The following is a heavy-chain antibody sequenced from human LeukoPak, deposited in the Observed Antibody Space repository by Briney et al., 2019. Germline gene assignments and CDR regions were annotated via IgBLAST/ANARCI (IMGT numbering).Heavy chain of an antibody. CDR1: GFTFSSYS. V-gene: IGHV3-21*01. J-gene: IGHJ5*02. D-gene: IGHD5-24*01. Sequence: PGGSLRLSCAASGFTFSSYSMNWVRQAPGKGLEWVSSISSSSSYIYYADSVKGRFTISRDSAKNSLYLQMNSLRAEDTAVYYCARDGWLQFHWFDPWGQGTLATVSS. CDR2: ISSSSSYI. CDR3: ARDGWLQFHWFDP.